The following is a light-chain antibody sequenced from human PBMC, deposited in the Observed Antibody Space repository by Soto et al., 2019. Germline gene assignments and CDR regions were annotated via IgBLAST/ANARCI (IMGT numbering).Light chain of an antibody. Sequence: EVVLTQSPATLSLSPGERATLSCRASQSISTYLAWYQQKPGQAPRLLIFVASTRATGIPARFSGSGSGTDFTLTINSLEPEDFAVYYCQQRSNWPGYTFGQGTRLEIK. V-gene: IGKV3-11*01. CDR1: QSISTY. J-gene: IGKJ2*01. CDR3: QQRSNWPGYT. CDR2: VAS.